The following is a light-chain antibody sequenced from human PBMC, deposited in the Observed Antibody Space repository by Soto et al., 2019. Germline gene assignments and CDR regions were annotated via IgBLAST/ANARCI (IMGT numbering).Light chain of an antibody. V-gene: IGKV4-1*01. CDR3: QPYNNWPLT. CDR2: WAS. J-gene: IGKJ4*01. CDR1: QSVLYSSNNKNY. Sequence: DIVMTQSPDSLAVSLGERATINCKSSQSVLYSSNNKNYLAWYQQKPGQPPKLLIYWASTRESGVPDRFSGSGSGTDFTLTISSLQSEDFAIYYCQPYNNWPLTFGGGTKVESK.